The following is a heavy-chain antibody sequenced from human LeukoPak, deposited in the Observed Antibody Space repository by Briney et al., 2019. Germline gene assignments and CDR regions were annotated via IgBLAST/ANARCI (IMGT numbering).Heavy chain of an antibody. CDR3: ARQSYGDWAFVDS. D-gene: IGHD4-17*01. V-gene: IGHV5-51*01. CDR1: GYSFAYYW. Sequence: GESLKISCKGSGYSFAYYWIGWVRQMPGKGLEWMGIIYPGVSDDRYSPSFQGQVTISVDKPISTAYLQWSSLKASDTAMYYCARQSYGDWAFVDSWGQGTLVTVSS. J-gene: IGHJ4*02. CDR2: IYPGVSDD.